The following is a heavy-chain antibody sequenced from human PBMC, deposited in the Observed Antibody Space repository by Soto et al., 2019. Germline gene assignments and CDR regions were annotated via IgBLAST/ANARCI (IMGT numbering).Heavy chain of an antibody. Sequence: GESLKISCKGSGYSFTSYWINWVRQMPGKGLEWMGIIYPGDSDTRYSPSFQGQVTISADKSIDTAYLQWRSLKATDTAVYYCARKHGSTGYYFGLDVWGQGTTVTVSS. CDR1: GYSFTSYW. CDR3: ARKHGSTGYYFGLDV. J-gene: IGHJ6*02. CDR2: IYPGDSDT. V-gene: IGHV5-51*01. D-gene: IGHD6-13*01.